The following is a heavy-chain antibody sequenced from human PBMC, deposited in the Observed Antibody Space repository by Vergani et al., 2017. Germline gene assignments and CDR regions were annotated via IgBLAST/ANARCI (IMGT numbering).Heavy chain of an antibody. V-gene: IGHV4-34*01. J-gene: IGHJ4*02. Sequence: QVQLPQWGAGLLKPSETLSLTCAVYGGSFIGYYWSWLRQPPGKGLEWIGYLYYSGSTYYNPSLKSRVTISVDTSKNQFSLKLSSVTAADTAVYYFARDARLGYVDYGGVFDYWGQGTLVTVSS. CDR2: LYYSGST. CDR3: ARDARLGYVDYGGVFDY. CDR1: GGSFIGYY. D-gene: IGHD4-17*01.